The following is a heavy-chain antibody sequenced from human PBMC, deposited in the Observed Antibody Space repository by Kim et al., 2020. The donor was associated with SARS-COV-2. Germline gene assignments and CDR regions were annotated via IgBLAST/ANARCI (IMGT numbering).Heavy chain of an antibody. V-gene: IGHV4-30-4*01. D-gene: IGHD4-17*01. CDR1: GGSISSGDYY. CDR2: IYYSGST. J-gene: IGHJ6*02. Sequence: SETLSLTCTVSGGSISSGDYYWSWIRQPPGKGLEWIGYIYYSGSTYYNPSLKSRVTISVDTSKNQFSLKLSSVNAADTAVYYCARDSYDYGDYVGEYYDYGMDVWGQGTTVTVSS. CDR3: ARDSYDYGDYVGEYYDYGMDV.